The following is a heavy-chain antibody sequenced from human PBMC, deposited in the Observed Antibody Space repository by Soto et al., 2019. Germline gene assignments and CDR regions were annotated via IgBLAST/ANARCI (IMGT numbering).Heavy chain of an antibody. J-gene: IGHJ5*02. V-gene: IGHV3-48*02. D-gene: IGHD6-19*01. Sequence: EVQLVESGGGLVQPGGSLRLSCTASGFTFSSYSMNWVRQAPGKGLEWISYISSHSSTQYYADSVKGRFTISRDNADNSLYLQMNSLRDEDTAVYYCVRDGSGNLYLNWFDPWGQGTLVTVSS. CDR3: VRDGSGNLYLNWFDP. CDR2: ISSHSSTQ. CDR1: GFTFSSYS.